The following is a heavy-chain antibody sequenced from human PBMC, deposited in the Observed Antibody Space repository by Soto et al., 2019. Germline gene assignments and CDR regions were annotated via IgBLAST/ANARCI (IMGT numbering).Heavy chain of an antibody. Sequence: SETLSLTCTVSGVSISSYYRSWIRQPPGKGLEWIGYIYYSGSTNYNPSLKSRVTISVDTSKNQFSLKLSSVTAADTAVYYCARSPRYNWNYPFDYWGQGTLVTVSS. CDR1: GVSISSYY. J-gene: IGHJ4*02. D-gene: IGHD1-7*01. V-gene: IGHV4-59*01. CDR2: IYYSGST. CDR3: ARSPRYNWNYPFDY.